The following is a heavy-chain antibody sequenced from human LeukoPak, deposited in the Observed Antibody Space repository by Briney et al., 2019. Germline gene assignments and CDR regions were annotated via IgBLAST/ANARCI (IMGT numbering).Heavy chain of an antibody. CDR2: INGSGGST. CDR3: ARAQTMIVVGDHRPPPLDP. CDR1: GFTFSTYA. J-gene: IGHJ5*02. Sequence: GGSLRLSCAASGFTFSTYAMTWVRQAPGKGLEWVSDINGSGGSTYYADSVKGRFTISRDNSKNTLYLQMNSLRAEDTAVYYCARAQTMIVVGDHRPPPLDPWGQGTLVTVSS. V-gene: IGHV3-23*01. D-gene: IGHD3-22*01.